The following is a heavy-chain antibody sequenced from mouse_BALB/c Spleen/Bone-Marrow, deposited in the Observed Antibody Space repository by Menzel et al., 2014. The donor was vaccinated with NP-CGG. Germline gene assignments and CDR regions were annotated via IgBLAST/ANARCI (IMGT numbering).Heavy chain of an antibody. CDR1: GYSFTGYY. CDR3: AREGGLVPDYFDY. Sequence: EVQLQQSGPELVKPGASVKISCKASGYSFTGYYMHWVKQSHVKSLEWIGRINPYNGATSYNQNFKDKASLTIDKSSSTAYMEGHSLTSEDSAVYYCAREGGLVPDYFDYWGQGTTLTVSS. D-gene: IGHD6-2*01. J-gene: IGHJ2*01. CDR2: INPYNGAT. V-gene: IGHV1-31*01.